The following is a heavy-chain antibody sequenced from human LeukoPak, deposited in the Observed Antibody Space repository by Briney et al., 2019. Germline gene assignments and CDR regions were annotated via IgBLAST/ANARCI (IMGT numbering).Heavy chain of an antibody. V-gene: IGHV4-31*03. CDR1: GGSISSGGYS. D-gene: IGHD3-9*01. J-gene: IGHJ5*02. CDR3: ARDIIKDKSESTYYDILTGYQTGNWFDP. Sequence: PSETLSLTCTVSGGSISSGGYSWSWIRQHPGKGLEWIGYIYYSGSTYYNPSLKSRVTISVDTSKNQFSLKLSSVTAADTAVYYCARDIIKDKSESTYYDILTGYQTGNWFDPWGQGTLVTVSS. CDR2: IYYSGST.